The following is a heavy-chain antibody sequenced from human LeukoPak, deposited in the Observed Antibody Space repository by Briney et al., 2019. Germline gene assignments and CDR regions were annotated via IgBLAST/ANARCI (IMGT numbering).Heavy chain of an antibody. CDR3: ARGGVYYDILTGYGY. V-gene: IGHV3-21*01. J-gene: IGHJ4*02. Sequence: GGSLRLSCAASGFTFSSYSMNWVRQAPGKGLEWVSSISSSSYIYYADSVKGRFTISRDNAKNSLYLQMNSLRAEDTAVYYCARGGVYYDILTGYGYWGQGTLVTVSS. CDR2: ISSSSYI. CDR1: GFTFSSYS. D-gene: IGHD3-9*01.